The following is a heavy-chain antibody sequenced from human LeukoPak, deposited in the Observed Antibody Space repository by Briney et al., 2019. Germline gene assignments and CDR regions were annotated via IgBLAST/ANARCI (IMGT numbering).Heavy chain of an antibody. Sequence: SETLSLTCTVSGGSLSSYYWSWVRQPPGKGLEWIGYIYYSGSTNYNPSLTSGGTISVDTSKNHFSLKLSSVTAADTAVYYCARWSIAIVGAPKGGWFDPWGQGTLVTVSS. V-gene: IGHV4-59*01. D-gene: IGHD1-26*01. CDR3: ARWSIAIVGAPKGGWFDP. CDR2: IYYSGST. J-gene: IGHJ5*02. CDR1: GGSLSSYY.